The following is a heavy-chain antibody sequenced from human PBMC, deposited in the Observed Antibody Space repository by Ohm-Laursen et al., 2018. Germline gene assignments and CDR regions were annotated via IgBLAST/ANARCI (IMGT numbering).Heavy chain of an antibody. V-gene: IGHV1-18*01. CDR1: GYTFTSYG. Sequence: GASVKVSCKASGYTFTSYGISWVRQAPGQGLEWMGWISAYNGNTNYAQKLQGRVTMTTDTSTSTVYMELSSLRSEDTAVYYCARDCGRSGGDCYSWGQGTLVTVSS. CDR2: ISAYNGNT. D-gene: IGHD2-21*02. J-gene: IGHJ5*02. CDR3: ARDCGRSGGDCYS.